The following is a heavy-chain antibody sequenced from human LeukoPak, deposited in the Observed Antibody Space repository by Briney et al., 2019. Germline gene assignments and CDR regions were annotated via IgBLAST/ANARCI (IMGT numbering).Heavy chain of an antibody. CDR1: GGSFSGYY. Sequence: SETLSLTCAAYGGSFSGYYWSWIRQPPGKGLEWIGEINHSGSTNYNPSLKSRVTISVDTSKNQFPLKLSSVTAADTAVYYCASGRRAYYFDYWGQGTLVTVSS. V-gene: IGHV4-34*01. J-gene: IGHJ4*02. CDR2: INHSGST. CDR3: ASGRRAYYFDY.